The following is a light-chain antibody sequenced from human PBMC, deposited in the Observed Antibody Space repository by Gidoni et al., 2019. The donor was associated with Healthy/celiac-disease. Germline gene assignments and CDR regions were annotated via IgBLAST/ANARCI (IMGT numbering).Light chain of an antibody. V-gene: IGKV1-39*01. CDR1: QSISSY. CDR2: AAS. Sequence: DIQMTQSPSSLSASVGDRVTITCRASQSISSYLNWYQQKPGTAPQLLIYAASSLQSGVPSRFSGSGSGTDFTLTISSLQPEDFATYYCQQSYSTPRTFGQXTKVEIK. J-gene: IGKJ1*01. CDR3: QQSYSTPRT.